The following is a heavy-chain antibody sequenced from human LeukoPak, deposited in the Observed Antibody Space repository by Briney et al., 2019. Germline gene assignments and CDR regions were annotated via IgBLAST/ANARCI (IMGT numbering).Heavy chain of an antibody. D-gene: IGHD1-26*01. J-gene: IGHJ4*02. CDR2: MNPNSGNT. CDR3: ARVGGSYYYYFDY. V-gene: IGHV1-8*03. CDR1: GYTFTSYG. Sequence: ASVKVSCKASGYTFTSYGISWVRQATGQGLEWMGWMNPNSGNTGYAQKFQGRVTITRNTSISTAYMELSSLRSEDTAVYYCARVGGSYYYYFDYWGQGTLVTVSS.